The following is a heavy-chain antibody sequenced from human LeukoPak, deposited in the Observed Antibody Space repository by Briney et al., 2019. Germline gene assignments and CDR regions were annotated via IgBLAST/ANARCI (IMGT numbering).Heavy chain of an antibody. Sequence: GGSLRLSCAASGLTFSSYAMSWVRQAPGKGLEWVSYISSSGSTIYYADSVKGRFTISRDNAKNSLCLQMNSLRAEDTAVYYCARDRWTVTHFDYWGQGTLVTVSS. J-gene: IGHJ4*02. CDR3: ARDRWTVTHFDY. V-gene: IGHV3-48*03. D-gene: IGHD4-17*01. CDR1: GLTFSSYA. CDR2: ISSSGSTI.